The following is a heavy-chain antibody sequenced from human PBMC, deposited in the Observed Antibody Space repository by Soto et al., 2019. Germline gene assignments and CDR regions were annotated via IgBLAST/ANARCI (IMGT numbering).Heavy chain of an antibody. J-gene: IGHJ4*02. D-gene: IGHD2-21*02. CDR2: VNPSGGHT. Sequence: QVQLVQSGAEGKKPGASVKVSCKASGDTFTDYYIHWVRQAPGQGLEWMGTVNPSGGHTTYAQHILCRMTMTRDTSTSTLYMELASLTSEDTAIYFCARGGHVVVVTAALDYWGQGTLVTVSS. V-gene: IGHV1-46*01. CDR1: GDTFTDYY. CDR3: ARGGHVVVVTAALDY.